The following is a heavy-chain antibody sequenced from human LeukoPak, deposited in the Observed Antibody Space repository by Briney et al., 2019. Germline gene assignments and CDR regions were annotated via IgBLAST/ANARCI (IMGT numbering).Heavy chain of an antibody. CDR1: AFTFSSFS. V-gene: IGHV3-21*01. Sequence: GGSLRLSCAASAFTFSSFSMNWVRQAPGKGLEWVSSISRGGGSIYYADSLKGRFTISRDNAKNSLYLQMNSLRVEDTAVYYCARGDRAFDIWGQGTMVTVSS. D-gene: IGHD3-16*01. CDR3: ARGDRAFDI. J-gene: IGHJ3*02. CDR2: ISRGGGSI.